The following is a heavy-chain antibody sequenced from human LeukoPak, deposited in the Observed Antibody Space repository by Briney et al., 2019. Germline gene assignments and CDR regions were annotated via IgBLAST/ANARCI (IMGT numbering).Heavy chain of an antibody. J-gene: IGHJ5*02. Sequence: GGSLRLSCVASGFISSDYEMNWVRQAPGKGLEYISYISGSGNTMNYADSVKGRFIISRDNAKNSLHLQMNSLRVEDTAFYYCAGDRPGTTYGFAHWGQGTLVSVSS. CDR3: AGDRPGTTYGFAH. V-gene: IGHV3-48*03. CDR1: GFISSDYE. D-gene: IGHD1-14*01. CDR2: ISGSGNTM.